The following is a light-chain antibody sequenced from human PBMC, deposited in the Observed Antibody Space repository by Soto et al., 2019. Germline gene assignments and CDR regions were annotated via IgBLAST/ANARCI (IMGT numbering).Light chain of an antibody. CDR3: QQPWGT. J-gene: IGKJ2*02. CDR1: QSLLHSNGYNY. V-gene: IGKV2-28*01. Sequence: DIVMTQSPLSLPVTPGEPASISCRSSQSLLHSNGYNYLDWYLQKPGQSPQLLIYSGSNRASGVPDRFSGSGSGTDFTLKISRVEAEDVGTYYCQQPWGTFGQGTKLEIK. CDR2: SGS.